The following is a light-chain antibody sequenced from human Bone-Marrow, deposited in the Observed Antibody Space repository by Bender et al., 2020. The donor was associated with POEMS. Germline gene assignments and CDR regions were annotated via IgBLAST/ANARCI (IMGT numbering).Light chain of an antibody. Sequence: QSALTQPPSASGSPGQSVAISCTGTSSDVGGYDYVSWYQLHPGKAPKLIIYEVNKRPSGVPDRFSGSKSGNTASLTISGLQAEDEADYYCSSYARHSTLFGTGTKVTVL. CDR2: EVN. V-gene: IGLV2-8*01. CDR3: SSYARHSTL. CDR1: SSDVGGYDY. J-gene: IGLJ1*01.